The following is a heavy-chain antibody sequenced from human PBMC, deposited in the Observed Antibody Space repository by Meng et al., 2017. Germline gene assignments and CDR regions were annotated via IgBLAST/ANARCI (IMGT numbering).Heavy chain of an antibody. CDR3: ARDLVWGSSPSVIDYYYGMDV. CDR1: GDSVSSNSAT. CDR2: TYYRSKWYN. J-gene: IGHJ6*02. D-gene: IGHD6-6*01. Sequence: LRLSCAISGDSVSSNSATWNWIRQSPSRGLEWLGRTYYRSKWYNDYAVSVKSRITINPDTSKNQFSLQLNSVTHEDTAVYYCARDLVWGSSPSVIDYYYGMDVWGQGTTVTVSS. V-gene: IGHV6-1*01.